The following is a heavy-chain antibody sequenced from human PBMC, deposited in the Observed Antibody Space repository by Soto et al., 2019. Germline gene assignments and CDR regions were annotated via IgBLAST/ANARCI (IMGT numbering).Heavy chain of an antibody. V-gene: IGHV3-30*18. CDR3: AKAWELSYYYYGMDV. CDR1: GFTFSSYG. Sequence: GSLRLSCAASGFTFSSYGMHWVRQAPGKGLEWVAVISYDGSNKYYADSVKGRFTISRDNSKNTLYLQMNSLRAEDTAVYYCAKAWELSYYYYGMDVWGQGTTVTVSS. D-gene: IGHD1-26*01. CDR2: ISYDGSNK. J-gene: IGHJ6*02.